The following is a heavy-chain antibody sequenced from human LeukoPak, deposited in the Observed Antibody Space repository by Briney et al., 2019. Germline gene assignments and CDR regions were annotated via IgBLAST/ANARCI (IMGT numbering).Heavy chain of an antibody. D-gene: IGHD3-10*01. CDR3: ASRITMVQGASPHFDY. J-gene: IGHJ4*02. CDR2: ISSSSSYI. Sequence: GGSLRLSCAASGFTFSSYSMNWVRQAPGKGLEWVSSISSSSSYIYYADSVKGRFTISRDNAKNSLYLQMNSLRAEDTAVYYCASRITMVQGASPHFDYWGQGTLVTVSS. V-gene: IGHV3-21*01. CDR1: GFTFSSYS.